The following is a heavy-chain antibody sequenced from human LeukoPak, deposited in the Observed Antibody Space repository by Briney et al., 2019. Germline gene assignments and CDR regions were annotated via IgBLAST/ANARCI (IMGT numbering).Heavy chain of an antibody. V-gene: IGHV4-59*01. CDR2: IYYSGST. CDR1: GGSISSYY. Sequence: SETLSLTCTVSGGSISSYYWSWIRQPPGKELEWIGYIYYSGSTNYNPSLKSRVTISVDTSKNQFSLKLSSVTAADTAVYYCASGELAPEIDYWGQGTLVTVSS. D-gene: IGHD3-10*01. J-gene: IGHJ4*02. CDR3: ASGELAPEIDY.